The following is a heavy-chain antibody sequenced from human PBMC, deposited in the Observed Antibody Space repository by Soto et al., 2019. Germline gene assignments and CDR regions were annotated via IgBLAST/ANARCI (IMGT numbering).Heavy chain of an antibody. CDR1: GFTFSDYY. Sequence: GGSLRLSCAASGFTFSDYYMSWIRQAPGKGLEWVSYISSSSSYTNYADSVKGRFTISRDNAKNSLYLQMNSLRAEDTAVYYCARAPTVVTPQSTAEYFQHWGQGTLVTVSS. CDR3: ARAPTVVTPQSTAEYFQH. D-gene: IGHD4-17*01. J-gene: IGHJ1*01. V-gene: IGHV3-11*06. CDR2: ISSSSSYT.